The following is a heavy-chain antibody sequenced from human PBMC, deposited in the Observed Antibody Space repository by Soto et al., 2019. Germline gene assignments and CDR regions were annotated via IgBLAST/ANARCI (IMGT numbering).Heavy chain of an antibody. J-gene: IGHJ4*02. Sequence: ASVKVSCKASGYTFTSYDINWVRQATGQGLEWMGWMNPNSGNTGYAQKFQGRVTMTRNTSISTAYMELSSLRSEDTAVYYCARGNNLEWLLSISEPLDYWGQGTLVTVSS. V-gene: IGHV1-8*01. CDR3: ARGNNLEWLLSISEPLDY. D-gene: IGHD3-3*01. CDR1: GYTFTSYD. CDR2: MNPNSGNT.